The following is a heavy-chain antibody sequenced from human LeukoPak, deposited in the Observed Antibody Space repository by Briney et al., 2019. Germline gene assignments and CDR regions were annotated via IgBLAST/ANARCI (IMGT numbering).Heavy chain of an antibody. Sequence: ASVKVSCKASGYTFTSYGISGVGQAPGQGREWMGWISAYNGNTNYAQKLQGRVTMTTDTSTSTAYMEPRSLRSDDTAVYYCARVFIAAAERGDAFDIWGQGTMVTVSS. J-gene: IGHJ3*02. V-gene: IGHV1-18*01. CDR3: ARVFIAAAERGDAFDI. CDR1: GYTFTSYG. D-gene: IGHD6-13*01. CDR2: ISAYNGNT.